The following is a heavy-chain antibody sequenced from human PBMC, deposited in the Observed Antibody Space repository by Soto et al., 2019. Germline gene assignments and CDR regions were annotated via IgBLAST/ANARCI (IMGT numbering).Heavy chain of an antibody. J-gene: IGHJ6*03. D-gene: IGHD4-4*01. V-gene: IGHV3-7*01. CDR2: IKQDGSEK. CDR3: ARAATVTTKLIYYYYYYMDV. CDR1: GFTFSSYW. Sequence: GSLRLSCAASGFTFSSYWMSWVRQAPGKGLEWVANIKQDGSEKYYVDSVKGRFTISRDNAKNSLYLQMNSLRAEDTAVYYCARAATVTTKLIYYYYYYMDVWGKGTTVTVSS.